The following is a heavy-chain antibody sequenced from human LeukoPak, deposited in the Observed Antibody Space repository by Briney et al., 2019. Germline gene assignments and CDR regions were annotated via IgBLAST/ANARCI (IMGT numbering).Heavy chain of an antibody. CDR3: AIQWIQLGLDY. V-gene: IGHV1-2*02. CDR2: INPNSGDT. CDR1: GYTFTGYY. Sequence: ASVKVSCKASGYTFTGYYIHWVRQAPGQGLEWMGWINPNSGDTNYAQKFQGEVTMTRDTSISTAYMELSRLRSDDTAVYYCAIQWIQLGLDYWGQGTLVTVSS. J-gene: IGHJ4*02. D-gene: IGHD5-18*01.